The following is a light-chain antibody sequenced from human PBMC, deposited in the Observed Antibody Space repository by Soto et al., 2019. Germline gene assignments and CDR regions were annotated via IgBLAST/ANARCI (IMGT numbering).Light chain of an antibody. CDR2: WAS. J-gene: IGKJ2*01. CDR3: QQYESTPPT. CDR1: QSVLYSSNNKNY. V-gene: IGKV4-1*01. Sequence: DIVMTQSPDSLAVSLGERATINCKSSQSVLYSSNNKNYLAWYQQRPGQPPKLPIYWASTRESGVPDRFSGSGSGTDFTLTITSLQAEDVAVYYCQQYESTPPTFGQWTKLEIK.